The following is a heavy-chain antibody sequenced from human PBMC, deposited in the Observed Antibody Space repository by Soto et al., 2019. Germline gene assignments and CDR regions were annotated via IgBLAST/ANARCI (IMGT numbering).Heavy chain of an antibody. CDR2: ISSSSSTI. D-gene: IGHD2-2*01. CDR3: ARDQDIVVVPAAHHDAFDI. V-gene: IGHV3-48*01. Sequence: EVQLVESGGGLVQPGGSLRLSCGASGFTFSSYSMNWVRQAPGKGLEWDSYISSSSSTIYDADSVKGRFTISRANAKNSLYLQMNSLRAEYTAVYYCARDQDIVVVPAAHHDAFDIWGQGTMVTVSS. CDR1: GFTFSSYS. J-gene: IGHJ3*02.